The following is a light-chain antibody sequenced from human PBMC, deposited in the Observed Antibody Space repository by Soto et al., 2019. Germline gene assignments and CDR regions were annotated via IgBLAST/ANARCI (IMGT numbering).Light chain of an antibody. Sequence: QSALTQPASVSGSPGQSITISCTGTSSDIGAYNYVSWYQQHPGKAPKLLIYEVTNRPSGVSDRFSGSKSGNTASLTISGLKAEDEDNYDCNSYTTLSNRVFGTGTKVTV. CDR1: SSDIGAYNY. CDR2: EVT. J-gene: IGLJ1*01. V-gene: IGLV2-14*01. CDR3: NSYTTLSNRV.